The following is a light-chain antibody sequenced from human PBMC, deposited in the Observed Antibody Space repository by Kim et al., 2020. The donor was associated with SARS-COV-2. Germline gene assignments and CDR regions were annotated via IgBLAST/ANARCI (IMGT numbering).Light chain of an antibody. CDR2: EKN. J-gene: IGLJ3*02. V-gene: IGLV3-19*01. Sequence: ALGQTVRITSHGDSLRSYYASWYQQKPGPAPVLVIYEKNNRPSGIPDRFSGSSSGNTASLTITGAQAEDEADYYCNSRESGVNHVVFGGGTQLTVL. CDR3: NSRESGVNHVV. CDR1: SLRSYY.